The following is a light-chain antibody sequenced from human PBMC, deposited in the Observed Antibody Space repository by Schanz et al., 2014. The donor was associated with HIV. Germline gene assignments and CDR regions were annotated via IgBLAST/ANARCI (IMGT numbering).Light chain of an antibody. CDR2: AAS. Sequence: DIQMTQSPSTLSASVGARITITCRASQSISNWLAWYQQKPGKAPKLLIYAASSLQSGVPSRFSGSGSGTDFTLTISSLQPEDFATYYCQQSYSAPWTFGQGTKVEIK. CDR1: QSISNW. J-gene: IGKJ1*01. CDR3: QQSYSAPWT. V-gene: IGKV1-39*01.